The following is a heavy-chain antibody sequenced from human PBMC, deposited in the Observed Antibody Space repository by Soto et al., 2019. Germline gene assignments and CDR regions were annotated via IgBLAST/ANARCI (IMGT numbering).Heavy chain of an antibody. CDR3: ARVDSSSYKVDY. J-gene: IGHJ4*02. Sequence: SGPTLVNPTQTLTLTCTFSGFSLSTSGMCVSWIRQPPGKALEWLALIDWDDDKYYSTSLKTRLTTSKDTSKNQVVLTMTNMDPVDTATYFCARVDSSSYKVDYWGQGTLVTVSS. V-gene: IGHV2-70*01. CDR1: GFSLSTSGMC. D-gene: IGHD6-13*01. CDR2: IDWDDDK.